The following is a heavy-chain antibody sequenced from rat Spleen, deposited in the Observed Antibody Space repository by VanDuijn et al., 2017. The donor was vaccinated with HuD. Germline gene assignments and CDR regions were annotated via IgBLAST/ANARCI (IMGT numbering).Heavy chain of an antibody. V-gene: IGHV5-22*01. CDR3: ARTFTTDYYYGWFAY. Sequence: EVQLVDSGGGLVQPGRSLKLSCAASGFTFSDYYMAWVRQAPTKGLEWVATISYDGSSTYYRDSVKGRFTISRDNAKSTLYLQMNSLRSEDTASYYCARTFTTDYYYGWFAYWGQGTLVTVSS. CDR1: GFTFSDYY. D-gene: IGHD1-6*01. CDR2: ISYDGSST. J-gene: IGHJ3*01.